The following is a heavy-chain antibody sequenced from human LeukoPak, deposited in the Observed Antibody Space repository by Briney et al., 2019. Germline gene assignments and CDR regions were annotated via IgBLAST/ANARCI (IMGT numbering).Heavy chain of an antibody. D-gene: IGHD3-10*01. J-gene: IGHJ4*02. CDR2: ISGSGGVT. CDR3: GRAGNYYETPFDY. CDR1: RFTFSSYA. Sequence: GGSLRLSCAASRFTFSSYAMSWVRQAPGRGLWWVSTISGSGGVTDYADSVKGRFTISRDNSKNTLYLQMNSLRAEDTAVYYCGRAGNYYETPFDYWGQGSLVTVSS. V-gene: IGHV3-23*01.